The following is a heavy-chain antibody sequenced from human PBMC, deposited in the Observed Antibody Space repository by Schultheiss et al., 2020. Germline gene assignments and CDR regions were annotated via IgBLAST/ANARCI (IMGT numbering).Heavy chain of an antibody. CDR2: VSGSGTYT. CDR3: ARPFGSRPYDAFDI. V-gene: IGHV3-23*01. D-gene: IGHD3-10*01. J-gene: IGHJ3*02. CDR1: GFTFSSYA. Sequence: GGSLRLSCAASGFTFSSYAMTWVRQAPGKGLEWLSGVSGSGTYTYYKASMKGRFTVSRDNSKNTVYLQMNSLRAEDTAVYYCARPFGSRPYDAFDIWGQGKMVTVSS.